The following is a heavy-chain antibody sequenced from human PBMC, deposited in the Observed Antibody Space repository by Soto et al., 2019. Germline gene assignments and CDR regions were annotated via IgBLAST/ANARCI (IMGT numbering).Heavy chain of an antibody. CDR2: IYSEGTP. V-gene: IGHV3-53*01. CDR1: GFTVGSNY. Sequence: GGSLRLSCAASGFTVGSNYMSWVRQAPGRGLEWVSVIYSEGTPYYADSVKGRFTISRENSNNTLYLHMNNLRAEDTAVYYCARSTYYDILTGSYYYYAMDVWCQGTTVTVSS. J-gene: IGHJ6*02. CDR3: ARSTYYDILTGSYYYYAMDV. D-gene: IGHD3-9*01.